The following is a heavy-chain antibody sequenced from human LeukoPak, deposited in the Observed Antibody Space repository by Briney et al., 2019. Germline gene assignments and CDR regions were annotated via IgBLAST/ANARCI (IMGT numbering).Heavy chain of an antibody. CDR1: GGSISSSSYY. CDR2: IYYSGST. D-gene: IGHD2-15*01. Sequence: SETLSLTCTVSGGSISSSSYYWGWIRQPPGKGLEWIGSIYYSGSTYYNPSLKSRVTISVDTSKNQFSLKLSSVTAADTAVYYCGAADYYYYYMDVWGKGTTVTISS. CDR3: GAADYYYYYMDV. J-gene: IGHJ6*03. V-gene: IGHV4-39*07.